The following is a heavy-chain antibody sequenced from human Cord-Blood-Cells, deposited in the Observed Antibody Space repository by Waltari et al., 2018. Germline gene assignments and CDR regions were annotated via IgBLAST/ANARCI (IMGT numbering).Heavy chain of an antibody. CDR1: GYSISSGYY. J-gene: IGHJ4*02. Sequence: QVQLQESGPGLVKPSETLSLTCTVPGYSISSGYYWGWIRQPPGKGLEWIGSIYHSGSTYYNPSLKSRVTISVDTSKNQFSLKLSSVTAADTAVYYCARAIFGVVMDYWGQGTLVTVSS. CDR2: IYHSGST. CDR3: ARAIFGVVMDY. D-gene: IGHD3-3*01. V-gene: IGHV4-38-2*02.